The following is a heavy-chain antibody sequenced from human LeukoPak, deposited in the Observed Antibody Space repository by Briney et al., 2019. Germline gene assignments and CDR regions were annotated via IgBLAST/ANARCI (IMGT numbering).Heavy chain of an antibody. CDR3: ATGIAAAGTAFDY. D-gene: IGHD6-13*01. J-gene: IGHJ4*02. Sequence: SETLSLTCTVSGGSISSGGYYWSWIRQPPGKGLEWIGYIYHSGSTYYNPSLKSRVTISVDTSKNQFSLKLTSVTAADTAVYYCATGIAAAGTAFDYWGQGTLVTVSS. CDR2: IYHSGST. CDR1: GGSISSGGYY. V-gene: IGHV4-30-2*02.